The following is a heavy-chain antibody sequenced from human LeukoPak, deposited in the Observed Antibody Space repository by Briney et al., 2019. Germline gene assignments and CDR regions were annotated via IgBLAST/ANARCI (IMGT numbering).Heavy chain of an antibody. J-gene: IGHJ4*02. CDR2: ISSSSSYI. V-gene: IGHV3-21*01. Sequence: GGSLRLSCAASGFTFSSYSMYWVRQAPGKGLEWVSSISSSSSYIYYADSVKGRFTISRDNAKNSLYLQMNSLRAEDTAVYYCATQRGYSGYDQTFDYWGQGTLVTVSS. CDR3: ATQRGYSGYDQTFDY. CDR1: GFTFSSYS. D-gene: IGHD5-12*01.